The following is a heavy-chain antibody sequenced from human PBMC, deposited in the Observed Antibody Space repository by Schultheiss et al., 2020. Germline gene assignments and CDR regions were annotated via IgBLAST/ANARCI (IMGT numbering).Heavy chain of an antibody. D-gene: IGHD6-13*01. CDR1: GFTFSSYA. V-gene: IGHV3-9*01. Sequence: GGSLRLSCAASGFTFSSYAMHWVRQAPGKGLEWVSGISWNSGSIGYADSVKGRFTISRDNSKNTLYLQMNSLRAEDTAVYYCARDSLYSSSWYFTWYFDLWGRGTLVTVSS. J-gene: IGHJ2*01. CDR3: ARDSLYSSSWYFTWYFDL. CDR2: ISWNSGSI.